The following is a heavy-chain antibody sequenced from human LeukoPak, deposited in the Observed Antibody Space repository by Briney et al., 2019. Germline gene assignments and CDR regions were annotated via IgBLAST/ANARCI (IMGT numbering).Heavy chain of an antibody. Sequence: SQTLSLTCAVSGGSISSGGYSWSWIRQPPGKGLEWIGYIYHSGSTYYNPSLKSRATISVDRSKNQFSLKLSSVTAADTAVYYCARGEGGYDYGNAFDIWGQGTMVTVSS. CDR3: ARGEGGYDYGNAFDI. J-gene: IGHJ3*02. CDR2: IYHSGST. V-gene: IGHV4-30-2*01. D-gene: IGHD5-12*01. CDR1: GGSISSGGYS.